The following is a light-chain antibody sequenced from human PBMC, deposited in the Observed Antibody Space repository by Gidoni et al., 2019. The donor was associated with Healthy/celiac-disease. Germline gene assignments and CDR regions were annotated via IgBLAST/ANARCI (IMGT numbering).Light chain of an antibody. CDR3: QSYDSSPVVQV. CDR2: GNS. V-gene: IGLV1-40*01. Sequence: QSVLTQPPSVSGSPGQRVTISCTGSSSNIGAGYDVHWYQQLPGTAPKLLIYGNSNRPSGVPDRFSGSKSGTSASLAITGLQAEDEADYYCQSYDSSPVVQVFGGGTKLTVL. J-gene: IGLJ2*01. CDR1: SSNIGAGYD.